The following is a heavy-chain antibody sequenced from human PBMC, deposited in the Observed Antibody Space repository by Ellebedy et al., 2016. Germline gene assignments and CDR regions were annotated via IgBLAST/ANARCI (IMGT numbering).Heavy chain of an antibody. Sequence: GESLKISXTASGFTFGDYAMSWFRQAPGKGLEWVGFIRSKAYGGTTEYAASVKGRFTISRDDSKSIAYLQMNSLKTEDTAVYYCTRGRGSSWYWGYYGMDVWGQGTTVTVSS. CDR3: TRGRGSSWYWGYYGMDV. D-gene: IGHD6-13*01. J-gene: IGHJ6*02. CDR2: IRSKAYGGTT. V-gene: IGHV3-49*03. CDR1: GFTFGDYA.